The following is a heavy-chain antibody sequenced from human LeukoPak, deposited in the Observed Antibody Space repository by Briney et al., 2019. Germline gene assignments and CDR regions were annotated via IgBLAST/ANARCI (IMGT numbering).Heavy chain of an antibody. D-gene: IGHD6-13*01. V-gene: IGHV3-30-3*01. Sequence: PGGSLRLSCAASGFAFSSYAMHWVRQAPGKGLEWVAVISYDGSNKYYADSVKGRFTISRDNSKNTLYLQMNSLRAEDTAVYYCARGQQLVQGDFDYWGQGTLVTVSS. CDR3: ARGQQLVQGDFDY. CDR1: GFAFSSYA. CDR2: ISYDGSNK. J-gene: IGHJ4*02.